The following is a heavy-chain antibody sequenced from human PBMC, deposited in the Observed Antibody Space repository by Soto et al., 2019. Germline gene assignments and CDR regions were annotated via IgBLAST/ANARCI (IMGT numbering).Heavy chain of an antibody. CDR1: GYTFTGYY. CDR3: AHAPHPLLDDPFDI. Sequence: ASVKVSCKASGYTFTGYYMHWVRQAPGQGLEWMGWINPNSGGTNYAQKFQGRLTITKDTSNNQVVLTMTNMDPVDTATYFCAHAPHPLLDDPFDIWGQGTMVTVSS. D-gene: IGHD2-15*01. CDR2: INPNSGGT. J-gene: IGHJ3*02. V-gene: IGHV1-2*02.